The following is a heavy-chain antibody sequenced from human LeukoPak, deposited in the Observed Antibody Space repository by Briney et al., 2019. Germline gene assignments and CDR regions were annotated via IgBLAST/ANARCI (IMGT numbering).Heavy chain of an antibody. CDR3: ARRVAVGNYFDP. V-gene: IGHV4-59*08. CDR2: IYYSGST. CDR1: GGSISSYY. Sequence: SETLSLTCTVSGGSISSYYWSWIRQPPGKGLEWIGYIYYSGSTYYNPSLRSRVTISLNTSKNQFSLRLRSVTAADTAVYYCARRVAVGNYFDPWGQGTLVTVSS. J-gene: IGHJ5*02. D-gene: IGHD4-11*01.